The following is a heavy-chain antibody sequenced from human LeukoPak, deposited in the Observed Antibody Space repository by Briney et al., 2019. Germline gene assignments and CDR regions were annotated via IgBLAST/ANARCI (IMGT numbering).Heavy chain of an antibody. V-gene: IGHV4-34*01. Sequence: SETLSLTCAVYGGSFSGYYWSWLRQPPGKGLEWLGEINHSGSTNYNPSLKSRVTILVDTSKNQFSLKLSSVTAADTAVYYCARHPIFLYYYDSSGYYNWFDPWGQGTLVTVSS. D-gene: IGHD3-22*01. CDR1: GGSFSGYY. CDR3: ARHPIFLYYYDSSGYYNWFDP. CDR2: INHSGST. J-gene: IGHJ5*02.